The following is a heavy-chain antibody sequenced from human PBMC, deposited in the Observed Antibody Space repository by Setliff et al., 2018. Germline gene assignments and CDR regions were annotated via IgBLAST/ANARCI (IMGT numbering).Heavy chain of an antibody. D-gene: IGHD3-22*01. CDR2: IKQDGSEK. Sequence: PGGSLRLSCVASGFTFSRYWMSWVRQAPGKGLEWVANIKQDGSEKYYVDSVKGRFTISRDNSRNTLYLQMSGLRAEDTAVYYCARDAKIVVVHNPYYFDQWGQGTPVTVSS. J-gene: IGHJ4*02. V-gene: IGHV3-7*01. CDR1: GFTFSRYW. CDR3: ARDAKIVVVHNPYYFDQ.